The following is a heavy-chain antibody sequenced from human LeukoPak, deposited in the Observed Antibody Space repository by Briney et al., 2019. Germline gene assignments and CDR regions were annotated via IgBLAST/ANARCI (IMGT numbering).Heavy chain of an antibody. CDR3: ARGRYYDSSGYSPPFDY. D-gene: IGHD3-22*01. V-gene: IGHV3-21*01. CDR1: GFTFSSYS. J-gene: IGHJ4*02. Sequence: GGSLRLSCAASGFTFSSYSMNWVRQAPGKGLEWVSSISISSSYIYYADSVKGRFTISRDNAKNSLYLQMNSRRAEDTAVYYYARGRYYDSSGYSPPFDYWGQGTLVTVSS. CDR2: ISISSSYI.